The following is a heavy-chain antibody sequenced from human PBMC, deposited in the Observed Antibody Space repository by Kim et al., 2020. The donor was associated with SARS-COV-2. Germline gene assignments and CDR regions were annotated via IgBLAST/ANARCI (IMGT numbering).Heavy chain of an antibody. J-gene: IGHJ4*02. CDR2: IYPSDSDT. V-gene: IGHV5-51*01. CDR3: ARRYCSSTSCYTFDY. Sequence: GESLQISCKGSGYSFSSYWIGWVRQMPGKGLEWMGIIYPSDSDTRYSPSFQGQVTISADKSISTAYLLWSSLKASDTAMYYCARRYCSSTSCYTFDYWGQGTLVTVSS. CDR1: GYSFSSYW. D-gene: IGHD2-2*02.